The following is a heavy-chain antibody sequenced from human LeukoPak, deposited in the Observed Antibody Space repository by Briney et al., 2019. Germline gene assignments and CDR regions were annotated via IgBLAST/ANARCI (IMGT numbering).Heavy chain of an antibody. CDR1: GYSFSSYW. CDR2: IYPGDSDT. D-gene: IGHD2-8*01. V-gene: IGHV5-51*01. J-gene: IGHJ4*02. Sequence: GESLKISCKGSGYSFSSYWIGWVRQMPGKGLEWMGIIYPGDSDTRYSPSFQGQVTISADKSISTAYLQWSSLKASDTAMYYCARGTGVRYCSNGVCYTSDYWGQGTLVTVSS. CDR3: ARGTGVRYCSNGVCYTSDY.